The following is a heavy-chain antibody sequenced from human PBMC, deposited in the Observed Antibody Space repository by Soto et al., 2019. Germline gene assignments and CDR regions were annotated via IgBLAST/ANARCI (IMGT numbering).Heavy chain of an antibody. CDR3: AREQRITIFGVDYYYGMDV. CDR1: GGSVSSGSYY. Sequence: QVQLQESGPGLVKPSETLSLTCTVSGGSVSSGSYYWSWIRQPPGKGLEWIGYIYYSGSTNYNPSLKSRVTISVDTSKNQFSLKLSSVTAADTAVYYCAREQRITIFGVDYYYGMDVWGQGTTVTVSS. CDR2: IYYSGST. V-gene: IGHV4-61*01. J-gene: IGHJ6*02. D-gene: IGHD3-3*01.